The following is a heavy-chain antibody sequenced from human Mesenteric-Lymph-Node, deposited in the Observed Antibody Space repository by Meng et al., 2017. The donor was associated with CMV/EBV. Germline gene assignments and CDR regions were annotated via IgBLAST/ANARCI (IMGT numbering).Heavy chain of an antibody. J-gene: IGHJ6*02. CDR2: ISAYNGNT. CDR1: GYTFISYG. Sequence: ASVKVSCKASGYTFISYGISWVRQAPGQGLEWMGWISAYNGNTNYAQKLQGRVTMTTDTSTSTAYMELRSLRSDDTAVYYCARAPNWEVLLWFGESSAGMDVWGQGTTVTVSS. D-gene: IGHD3-10*01. V-gene: IGHV1-18*01. CDR3: ARAPNWEVLLWFGESSAGMDV.